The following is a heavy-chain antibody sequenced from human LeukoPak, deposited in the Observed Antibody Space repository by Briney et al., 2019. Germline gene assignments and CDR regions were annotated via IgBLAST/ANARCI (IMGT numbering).Heavy chain of an antibody. CDR1: GGTFSSYA. V-gene: IGHV1-69*05. D-gene: IGHD2-21*01. J-gene: IGHJ3*02. Sequence: SVKVSCKASGGTFSSYAISWVRQAPGQGLEWMGRIIPIFGAANYAQKFQGRVTITTDESTSTAYMELSSLRSEDTAVYYCARGGREFLGAFDIWGQGTMVTVSS. CDR3: ARGGREFLGAFDI. CDR2: IIPIFGAA.